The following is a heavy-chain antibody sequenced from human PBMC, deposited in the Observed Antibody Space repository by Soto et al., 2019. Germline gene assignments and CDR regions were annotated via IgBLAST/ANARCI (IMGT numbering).Heavy chain of an antibody. Sequence: PGGSLRLSCEGSGFTFSNYWMHWVRQAPGKGLVWVSRINHDGSDPIYADSVKGRFTISRDNAKNTVYLQMNSLRAEDTAVYYCARGGDFWSGSPPYYYYGMDVWGQGTTVTVSS. CDR2: INHDGSDP. CDR1: GFTFSNYW. V-gene: IGHV3-74*01. J-gene: IGHJ6*02. CDR3: ARGGDFWSGSPPYYYYGMDV. D-gene: IGHD3-3*01.